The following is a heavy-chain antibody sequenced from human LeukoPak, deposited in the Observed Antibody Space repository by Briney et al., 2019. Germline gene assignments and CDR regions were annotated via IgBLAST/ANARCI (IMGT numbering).Heavy chain of an antibody. CDR2: ISAYNGNT. D-gene: IGHD3-22*01. CDR1: GSTFTSYG. J-gene: IGHJ4*02. CDR3: ARLREGMIVVIFDY. V-gene: IGHV1-18*01. Sequence: ASVKVSCKASGSTFTSYGISWVRQAPGQRLEWMGWISAYNGNTNYAQKLQGRVTMTTDTSTSTAYMELRSLRSDDTAVYYCARLREGMIVVIFDYWGQGTLVTVSS.